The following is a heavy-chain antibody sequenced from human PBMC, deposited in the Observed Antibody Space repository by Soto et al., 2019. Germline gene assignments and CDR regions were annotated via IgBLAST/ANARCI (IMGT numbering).Heavy chain of an antibody. CDR3: ARHPYCSGGSCPYYYYYYMDV. D-gene: IGHD2-15*01. J-gene: IGHJ6*03. CDR2: IYYSGST. V-gene: IGHV4-59*08. CDR1: GGSISSYY. Sequence: PSETLSLTCTVSGGSISSYYWSWIRQPPGKGLEWIGYIYYSGSTNYNPSLKSRVTISVDTSKNQFSLKLSSVTAADTAVYYCARHPYCSGGSCPYYYYYYMDVWGKGTTVTVSS.